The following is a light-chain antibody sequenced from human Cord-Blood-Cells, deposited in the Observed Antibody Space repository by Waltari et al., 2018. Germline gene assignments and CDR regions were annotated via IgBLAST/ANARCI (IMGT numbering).Light chain of an antibody. CDR2: EGS. CDR1: SSDVGSYNL. J-gene: IGLJ3*02. Sequence: QSALTQPASVSGSPGQSITISCTGTSSDVGSYNLFSWYHQHPGKAPKLMIYEGSKRPSGVSNRFSGSKSGNTASLTISGLQAEDEADYYCCSYAGSSTGVFGGGTKLTVL. V-gene: IGLV2-23*01. CDR3: CSYAGSSTGV.